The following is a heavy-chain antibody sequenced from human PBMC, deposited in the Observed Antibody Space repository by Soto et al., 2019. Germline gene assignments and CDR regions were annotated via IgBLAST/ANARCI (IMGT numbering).Heavy chain of an antibody. CDR2: IYPGDSDT. Sequence: GESLKISCKGSGFSFSTYWIAWVRQRTGKGLEWMGIIYPGDSDTRYSPSFQGQVTISADKSISTAYLQWSSLEAPDTAMYYCARQGGAEVGSTKYYYGMDVWGQGTTVTVSS. J-gene: IGHJ6*02. V-gene: IGHV5-51*01. CDR1: GFSFSTYW. D-gene: IGHD1-26*01. CDR3: ARQGGAEVGSTKYYYGMDV.